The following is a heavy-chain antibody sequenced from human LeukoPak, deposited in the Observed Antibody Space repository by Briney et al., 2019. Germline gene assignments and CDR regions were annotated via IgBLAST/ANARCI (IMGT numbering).Heavy chain of an antibody. CDR3: ARSGNCSSTSCYLPFDY. CDR2: ISHDGTNE. J-gene: IGHJ4*02. CDR1: GFTFSTYT. V-gene: IGHV3-30-3*01. D-gene: IGHD2-2*01. Sequence: GRSLRLSCAASGFTFSTYTMHWVRQAPGKGLEWVAIISHDGTNEYYADSVKGRFTISRDNSKNTLCLQMNSLRAEDTAVYYCARSGNCSSTSCYLPFDYWGQGTLVTVSS.